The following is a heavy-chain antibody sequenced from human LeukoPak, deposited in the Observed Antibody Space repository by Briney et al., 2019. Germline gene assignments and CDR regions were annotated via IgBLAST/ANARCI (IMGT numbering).Heavy chain of an antibody. V-gene: IGHV3-23*01. J-gene: IGHJ4*02. Sequence: GGSLRLSCAASGFTFSNQAMSWVRQAPGKGMEWVSSISGDDGGTYYADSVKGRFTISRDNSKNTQYPQMNSLRAEDTAVYYCAKEIVVLDYAFWGQGTLVTVSS. D-gene: IGHD2-21*01. CDR1: GFTFSNQA. CDR3: AKEIVVLDYAF. CDR2: ISGDDGGT.